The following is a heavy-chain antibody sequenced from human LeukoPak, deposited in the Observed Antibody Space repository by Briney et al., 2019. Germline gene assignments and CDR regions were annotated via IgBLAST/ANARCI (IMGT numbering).Heavy chain of an antibody. D-gene: IGHD2-2*01. CDR1: GGSFSGYY. CDR2: INHSGRT. J-gene: IGHJ5*02. CDR3: ARRLYQLLIRYNGFDP. V-gene: IGHV4-34*01. Sequence: SETLSLTCAVYGGSFSGYYWSWLRQPPGKGLEWIGEINHSGRTNYNQFLKSRVTISVDTSKNQFSLKLSSVTAADTAVYYCARRLYQLLIRYNGFDPWGQGTLVTVSS.